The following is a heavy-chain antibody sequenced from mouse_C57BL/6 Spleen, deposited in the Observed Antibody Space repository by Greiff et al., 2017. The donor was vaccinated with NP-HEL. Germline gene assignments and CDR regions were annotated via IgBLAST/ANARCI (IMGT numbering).Heavy chain of an antibody. CDR2: INPSSGYT. V-gene: IGHV1-7*01. J-gene: IGHJ2*01. CDR3: ARPLAY. Sequence: QVQLQQSGAELAKPGASVKLSCKASGYTFTSYWMHWVKQRPGQGLEWIGYINPSSGYTKYNQKFKDKATWTADKSSSTAYMQLSSLTYEDSAVYYCARPLAYWGQGTTLTVSS. CDR1: GYTFTSYW.